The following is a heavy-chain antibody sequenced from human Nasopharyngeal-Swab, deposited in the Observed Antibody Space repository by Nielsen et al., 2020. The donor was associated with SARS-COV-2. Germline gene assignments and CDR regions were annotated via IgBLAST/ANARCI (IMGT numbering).Heavy chain of an antibody. CDR3: ARAVGYCSSTSCYYYYGMDV. J-gene: IGHJ6*02. D-gene: IGHD2-2*03. CDR2: IGTAGDT. V-gene: IGHV3-13*04. CDR1: GFTFSSYD. Sequence: GESLKSSCAASGFTFSSYDMHWVRQATGKGLEWVSAIGTAGDTYYPGSVKGRFTISRENAKNSLYLQMNSLRAGDTAVYYCARAVGYCSSTSCYYYYGMDVWGQGTTVTVSS.